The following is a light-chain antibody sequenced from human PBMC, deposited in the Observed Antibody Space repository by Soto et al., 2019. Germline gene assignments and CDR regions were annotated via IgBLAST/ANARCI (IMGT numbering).Light chain of an antibody. J-gene: IGKJ2*01. Sequence: EIVMTQSPATLSVSPGERATLSCRASQSVSSNLAWYQQKPGQAPRLLIYGASTRATGIPARFSGSGSGTEFTLTISRLQSEDFAVYYCKQYNSWPAFGQGTKLEIK. CDR3: KQYNSWPA. CDR2: GAS. V-gene: IGKV3-15*01. CDR1: QSVSSN.